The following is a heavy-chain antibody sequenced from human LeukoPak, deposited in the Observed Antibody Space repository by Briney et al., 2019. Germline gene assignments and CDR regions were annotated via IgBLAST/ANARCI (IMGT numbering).Heavy chain of an antibody. CDR3: ARRGSSRSFDY. D-gene: IGHD6-6*01. J-gene: IGHJ4*02. V-gene: IGHV1-2*02. Sequence: ASVKVSCKASGYTFTGYYMHWVRQAPGQGLEWMGWINPNSGGTNYAQNFQGSVTMTRDTSISTAYMELSRLRSDDTAVYYCARRGSSRSFDYWGQGTLVTVSS. CDR1: GYTFTGYY. CDR2: INPNSGGT.